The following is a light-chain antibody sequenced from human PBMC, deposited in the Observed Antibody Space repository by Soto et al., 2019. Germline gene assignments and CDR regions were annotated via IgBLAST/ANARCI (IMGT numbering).Light chain of an antibody. CDR3: QTWGTGIQV. CDR2: LNSDGSH. V-gene: IGLV4-69*01. J-gene: IGLJ3*02. Sequence: QPVLTQSPSASASLGASVKLTCTLSSGHISYAIAWHQQQPEKGPRYLMKLNSDGSHSKGDGIPDRFSGSSSGAERYLTISSLQSEDEADYCCQTWGTGIQVFGGGTKLTVL. CDR1: SGHISYA.